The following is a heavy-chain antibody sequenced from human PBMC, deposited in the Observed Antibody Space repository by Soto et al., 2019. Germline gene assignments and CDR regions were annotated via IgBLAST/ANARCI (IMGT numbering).Heavy chain of an antibody. CDR1: GFTFSSYS. Sequence: GGSLRLSCAASGFTFSSYSMHWVRQAPGKGLVWASRINSDGRSTSYADSVKGRFTTSRDNAKNTLYLQMNSLRAEDTAVYYCARGRFLEWYFDYWGKGTLVTVSS. D-gene: IGHD3-3*01. CDR3: ARGRFLEWYFDY. CDR2: INSDGRST. V-gene: IGHV3-74*01. J-gene: IGHJ4*02.